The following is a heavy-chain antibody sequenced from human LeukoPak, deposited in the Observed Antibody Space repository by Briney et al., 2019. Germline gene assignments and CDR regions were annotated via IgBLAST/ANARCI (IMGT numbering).Heavy chain of an antibody. CDR2: IKSKTDGGTT. Sequence: GGSLRLSCAASGFTFSIAWMSWVRQAPGKGLERVGRIKSKTDGGTTDYAAPVKGRFTISRDDSKNTLYLQMNSLKTEDTAVYYCTTAAPYCSSTSCLDYWGQGTLVTVSS. D-gene: IGHD2-2*01. V-gene: IGHV3-15*01. CDR1: GFTFSIAW. J-gene: IGHJ4*02. CDR3: TTAAPYCSSTSCLDY.